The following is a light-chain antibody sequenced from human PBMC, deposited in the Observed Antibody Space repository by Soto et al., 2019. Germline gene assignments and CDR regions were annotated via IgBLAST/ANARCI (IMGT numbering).Light chain of an antibody. J-gene: IGKJ2*01. CDR2: AAS. V-gene: IGKV1-39*01. CDR3: QQSYSFPYT. Sequence: DIQMTQSPSSLSASVGDRVTITCRAGQSISSSLNWYQQQPGKAPKVLIYAASSLQSGVPSRFSGSGSGTDFTLTISSLQPEDFATYYCQQSYSFPYTFGQGTNLEIK. CDR1: QSISSS.